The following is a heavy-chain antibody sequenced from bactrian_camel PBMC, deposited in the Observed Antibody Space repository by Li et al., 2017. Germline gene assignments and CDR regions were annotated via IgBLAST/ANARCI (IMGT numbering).Heavy chain of an antibody. D-gene: IGHD2*01. CDR1: GFTFSNYG. J-gene: IGHJ4*01. CDR3: AKALGGGSYYTGEYGY. CDR2: IYTGDGRT. V-gene: IGHV3S1*01. Sequence: QVQLVESGGGFVQPGGSLRLSCAASGFTFSNYGMSWVRQAPGKGLEWVSSIYTGDGRTKSADSVRGRFTMSRDNDKNMLYLQMNSLKSEDTALYYCAKALGGGSYYTGEYGYWGQGTQVTVS.